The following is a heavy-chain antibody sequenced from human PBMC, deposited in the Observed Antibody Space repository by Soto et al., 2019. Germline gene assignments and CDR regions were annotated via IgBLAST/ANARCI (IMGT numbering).Heavy chain of an antibody. V-gene: IGHV4-4*07. Sequence: PXETLSLPSTVSCGSSSSYYWSWIRQPAGKGLEWIGRIYTSGSTNYNPSLKSRVTMSVDTSKNQFSLKLSSVTAADTAVYYCARDNNWNYDDWGQGTLVTVSS. D-gene: IGHD1-7*01. CDR1: CGSSSSYY. J-gene: IGHJ4*02. CDR3: ARDNNWNYDD. CDR2: IYTSGST.